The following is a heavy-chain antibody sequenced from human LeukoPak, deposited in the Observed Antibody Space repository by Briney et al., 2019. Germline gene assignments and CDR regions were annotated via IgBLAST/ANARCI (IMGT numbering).Heavy chain of an antibody. CDR3: ARRRDSSGYPDAFDI. V-gene: IGHV5-51*01. Sequence: SCKGSGYSFTSYWIGWVRRMPGKGVEWMGIIYPGDSDTRYSPSFQGQVTISADKSISTAYLQWSSLKASDTAMYYCARRRDSSGYPDAFDIWGQGTMVTVSS. J-gene: IGHJ3*02. CDR1: GYSFTSYW. CDR2: IYPGDSDT. D-gene: IGHD3-22*01.